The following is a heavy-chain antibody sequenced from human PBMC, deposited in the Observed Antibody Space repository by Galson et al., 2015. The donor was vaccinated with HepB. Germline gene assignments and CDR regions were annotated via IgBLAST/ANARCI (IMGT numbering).Heavy chain of an antibody. D-gene: IGHD3-3*01. CDR1: GYTFTSYG. CDR3: ARTDRLLEWLGGNLYGMDV. Sequence: SVKVSCKASGYTFTSYGISWVRQAPGQGLEWMGWISAYNGNTNYAQKLQGRVTMTTDTSTSTAYMELRSLRSDDTAVYYCARTDRLLEWLGGNLYGMDVWGQGTMVTVSS. CDR2: ISAYNGNT. V-gene: IGHV1-18*04. J-gene: IGHJ6*02.